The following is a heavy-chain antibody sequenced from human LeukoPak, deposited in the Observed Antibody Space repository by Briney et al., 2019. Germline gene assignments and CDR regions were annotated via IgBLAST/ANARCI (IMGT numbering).Heavy chain of an antibody. CDR1: RFTFSSFA. Sequence: GGSLRLSCAASRFTFSSFAMSWLRQAPGKGLEWVSAISGSGGSTYYADCVKGRFNISRDNAKNTLYLQMNRLRAEDTGVYYCAKAGSIRPYYYYYMDVWGKGTTVTVSS. D-gene: IGHD3-16*01. V-gene: IGHV3-23*01. CDR3: AKAGSIRPYYYYYMDV. CDR2: ISGSGGST. J-gene: IGHJ6*03.